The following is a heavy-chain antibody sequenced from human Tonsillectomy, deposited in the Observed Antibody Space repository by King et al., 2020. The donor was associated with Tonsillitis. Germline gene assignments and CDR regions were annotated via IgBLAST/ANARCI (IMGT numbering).Heavy chain of an antibody. V-gene: IGHV3-23*04. Sequence: VQLVESGGGLVQPGGSLRLSCAASGFTFRNFSMSWVRQAPGKGLNWVPGLNGDGGTTYYTDSVKGRFTISRDNSKGTLSLQMNSLRAEDTAVYYCARLNFFDYWGHGTLVTVSS. CDR2: LNGDGGTT. CDR3: ARLNFFDY. CDR1: GFTFRNFS. J-gene: IGHJ4*01.